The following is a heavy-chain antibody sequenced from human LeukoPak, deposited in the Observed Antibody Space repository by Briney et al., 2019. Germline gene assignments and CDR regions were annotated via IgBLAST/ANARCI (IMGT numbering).Heavy chain of an antibody. CDR1: GYSFTSYR. Sequence: GESLKISCKGSGYSFTSYRIGWVRQMPGKGLEWMGIIYPGDSDTRYSPSFQGQVTISADKSISTAYLQWSSLKASDTAMYYCARHQTHDFWSGYRYYYYYYMDVWGKGTTVTVSS. V-gene: IGHV5-51*01. CDR3: ARHQTHDFWSGYRYYYYYYMDV. J-gene: IGHJ6*03. D-gene: IGHD3-3*01. CDR2: IYPGDSDT.